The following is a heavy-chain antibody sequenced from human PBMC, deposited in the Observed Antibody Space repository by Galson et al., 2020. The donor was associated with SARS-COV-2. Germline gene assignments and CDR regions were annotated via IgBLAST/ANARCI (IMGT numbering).Heavy chain of an antibody. J-gene: IGHJ4*02. CDR2: INPSGGGK. CDR1: GYTFTSYY. Sequence: ASVTVSCKASGYTFTSYYIHWVRQAPGQGLEWMGLINPSGGGKTYAQKFQGRVTMTRDTSTRTVYMELSSLRSEDTAVYYCARDSQGGNDYNYLLFWGQGTLVTVSS. CDR3: ARDSQGGNDYNYLLF. V-gene: IGHV1-46*01. D-gene: IGHD4-4*01.